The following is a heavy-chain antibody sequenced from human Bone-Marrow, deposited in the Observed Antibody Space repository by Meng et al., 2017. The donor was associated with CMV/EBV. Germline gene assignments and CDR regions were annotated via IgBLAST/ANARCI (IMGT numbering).Heavy chain of an antibody. J-gene: IGHJ6*02. Sequence: ASVKVSCKASGYTFTSYDINWVRQATGQGLEWMGWMNPNSGNTGYAQKFQGRVTMTRNTSISTAYMELSSLRSEDTAVYYCARHQTPNGINIFGVVTDLSSGMDVWGQGTTVTVSS. CDR1: GYTFTSYD. D-gene: IGHD3-3*01. CDR2: MNPNSGNT. CDR3: ARHQTPNGINIFGVVTDLSSGMDV. V-gene: IGHV1-8*01.